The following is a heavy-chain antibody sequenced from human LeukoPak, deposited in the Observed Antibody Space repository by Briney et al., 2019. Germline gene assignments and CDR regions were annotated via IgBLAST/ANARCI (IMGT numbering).Heavy chain of an antibody. Sequence: GGSLRLSCEASGFAFSSYWASWVRQAPGKGLEWVANINQDGNSQNYVDSVRDRFTISKDNAKNSVYLQMNSLRAEDTAVYYCARSLWPEDYWGQGILVTVSS. V-gene: IGHV3-7*01. D-gene: IGHD2-21*01. J-gene: IGHJ4*02. CDR1: GFAFSSYW. CDR3: ARSLWPEDY. CDR2: INQDGNSQ.